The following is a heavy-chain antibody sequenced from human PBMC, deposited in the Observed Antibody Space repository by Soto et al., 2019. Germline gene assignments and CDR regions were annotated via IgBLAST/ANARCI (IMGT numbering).Heavy chain of an antibody. CDR1: GFTFSSYG. V-gene: IGHV3-15*01. CDR3: TTWDIAVVASFI. Sequence: GGSLRLSCAASGFTFSSYGMTWVRQAPGKGLEWVGRIKSRTDGGTADYAESVKGRFTISRDDSRNTMYLQMNSLKIEDTAVYYCTTWDIAVVASFIWGQGALVTVSS. CDR2: IKSRTDGGTA. J-gene: IGHJ4*02. D-gene: IGHD2-15*01.